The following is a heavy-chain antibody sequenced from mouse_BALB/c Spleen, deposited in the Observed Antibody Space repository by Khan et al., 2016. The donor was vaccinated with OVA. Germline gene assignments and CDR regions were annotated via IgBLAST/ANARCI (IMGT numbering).Heavy chain of an antibody. D-gene: IGHD1-1*01. CDR3: ATSYYYGYYFDY. J-gene: IGHJ2*01. V-gene: IGHV5-17*02. Sequence: EVELVESGGGLVQPGGSRKLSCAASGFTFSSYGMHWVRQAPEKGLEWVAYISGDSNTIYYADTVKGRFTISRDNPKNTLFLQMTSLMSADTAMYYCATSYYYGYYFDYWGPGTTLTVA. CDR2: ISGDSNTI. CDR1: GFTFSSYG.